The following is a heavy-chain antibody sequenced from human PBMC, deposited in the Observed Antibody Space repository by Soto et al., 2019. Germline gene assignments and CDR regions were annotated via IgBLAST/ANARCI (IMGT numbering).Heavy chain of an antibody. J-gene: IGHJ4*02. CDR2: IKQDGTET. CDR3: TRENYFDY. CDR1: GFTFRNFW. V-gene: IGHV3-7*01. Sequence: GGSLRLSCAGSGFTFRNFWMGWVRQAPGKRLEWVANIKQDGTETSYADSVKGRFTVSRDNAKNSLYLQMNSLGADDTAVYYCTRENYFDYWGQGALVTVSS.